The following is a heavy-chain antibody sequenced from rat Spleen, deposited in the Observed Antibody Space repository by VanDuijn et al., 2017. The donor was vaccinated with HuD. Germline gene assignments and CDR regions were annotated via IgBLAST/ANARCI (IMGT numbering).Heavy chain of an antibody. CDR2: ISTGGGNP. CDR1: GFTFNNYG. Sequence: EVQLVESGGGLVQPGRSLKLFCAASGFTFNNYGMAWVRQIPTKGLEWVASISTGGGNPYYRDSLRGRFTISRDNTKNTQYLIVDSLRSADTATYHCARRAYYGELDCWSPGTMVTVSS. CDR3: ARRAYYGELDC. D-gene: IGHD1-11*01. V-gene: IGHV5S14*01. J-gene: IGHJ1*01.